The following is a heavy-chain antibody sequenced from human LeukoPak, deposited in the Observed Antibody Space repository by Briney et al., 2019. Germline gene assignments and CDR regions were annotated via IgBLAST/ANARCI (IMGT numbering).Heavy chain of an antibody. J-gene: IGHJ3*02. CDR3: ARDKSRTYGSADAFDI. CDR2: INHSGST. V-gene: IGHV4-34*01. D-gene: IGHD3-10*01. CDR1: GGSFSGYY. Sequence: TPSETLSLTCAVYGGSFSGYYWSWIRQPPGKGLEWIGEINHSGSTNYNPSLKSRVTISVDTSKNQFSLKLSSVAAADTAVYYCARDKSRTYGSADAFDIWGQGTMVTVSS.